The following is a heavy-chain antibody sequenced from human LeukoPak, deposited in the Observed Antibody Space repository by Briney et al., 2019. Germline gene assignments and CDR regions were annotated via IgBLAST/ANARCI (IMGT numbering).Heavy chain of an antibody. Sequence: SETLSLTCAVYGGSFSGYYWSWIRQPPGKGLEWFGEINHSGSTNYNPSLKSRVTISVDASKNQFSLKLSSVTAADTAVYYCARGRHPVNKDIVVVPAAIRLGWFDPWGQGTLVTVSS. V-gene: IGHV4-34*01. CDR3: ARGRHPVNKDIVVVPAAIRLGWFDP. D-gene: IGHD2-2*02. J-gene: IGHJ5*02. CDR2: INHSGST. CDR1: GGSFSGYY.